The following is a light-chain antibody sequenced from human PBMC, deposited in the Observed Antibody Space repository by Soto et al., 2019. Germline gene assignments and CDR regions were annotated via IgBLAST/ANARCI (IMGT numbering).Light chain of an antibody. Sequence: ESVLTQSPGTLSLSPGERATLSCRASQSVITYLAWYQQKPGQAPRLLIYGASTRATGIPARFSGSGSGTEFTLTISSLQSEDFAVYYCQQYNNWPPSYTFGQGTKLEIK. CDR3: QQYNNWPPSYT. J-gene: IGKJ2*01. V-gene: IGKV3-15*01. CDR1: QSVITY. CDR2: GAS.